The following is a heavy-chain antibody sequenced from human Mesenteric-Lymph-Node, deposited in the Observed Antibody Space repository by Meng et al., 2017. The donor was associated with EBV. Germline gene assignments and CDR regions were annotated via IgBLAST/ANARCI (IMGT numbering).Heavy chain of an antibody. CDR3: ARVRRITIFGVVISGGAIDY. Sequence: QVRLVQAGAEVKKPGASVKVACKASGYTFTRSGISWVRQAPGQGLEWMGWISAYNGNTNYAQKLQGRVTMTTDTSTSTAYMELRSLRSDDTAVYYCARVRRITIFGVVISGGAIDYWGQGTLVTVSS. D-gene: IGHD3-3*01. CDR1: GYTFTRSG. V-gene: IGHV1-18*01. J-gene: IGHJ4*02. CDR2: ISAYNGNT.